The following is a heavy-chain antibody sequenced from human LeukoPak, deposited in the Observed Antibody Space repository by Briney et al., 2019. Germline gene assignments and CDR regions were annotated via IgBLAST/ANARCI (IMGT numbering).Heavy chain of an antibody. CDR2: IYTSGST. D-gene: IGHD4-23*01. J-gene: IGHJ4*02. Sequence: SETLSLTCTVSGGSISRYYWSWIRQPAGKGLEWIGRIYTSGSTNYNPSLKSRVTMSVDTSKNQFSLKLSSLTAADTAVYYCARDIYGGNSYYFDYWGQGTLVTVSS. CDR3: ARDIYGGNSYYFDY. V-gene: IGHV4-4*07. CDR1: GGSISRYY.